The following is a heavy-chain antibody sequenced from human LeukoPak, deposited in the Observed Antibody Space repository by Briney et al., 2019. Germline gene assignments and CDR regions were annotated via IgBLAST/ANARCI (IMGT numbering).Heavy chain of an antibody. CDR2: IIPIFGTA. J-gene: IGHJ4*02. V-gene: IGHV1-69*13. CDR1: GGTFSSYA. D-gene: IGHD6-19*01. Sequence: SVKVSCKASGGTFSSYAISWVRQAPGQGLEWMGGIIPIFGTANYAQKSQGRVTITADESTSTAYMELSSLRSEDTAVYYCARDSSGLIIPHFDYWGQGTLVTVSS. CDR3: ARDSSGLIIPHFDY.